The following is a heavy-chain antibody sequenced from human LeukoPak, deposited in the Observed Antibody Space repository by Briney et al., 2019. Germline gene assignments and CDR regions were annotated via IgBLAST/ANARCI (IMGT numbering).Heavy chain of an antibody. Sequence: PGGSLRLSCAASGFTFSSYSMNWVRQAPGKGLEWVSSISSSSSYIYYADSVKGRFTISSDNAKNSLYLQMNSLRAEDTAVYYCARGSRSSSPLNFDYWGQGTLVTVSS. CDR1: GFTFSSYS. V-gene: IGHV3-21*01. J-gene: IGHJ4*02. CDR2: ISSSSSYI. CDR3: ARGSRSSSPLNFDY. D-gene: IGHD2-2*01.